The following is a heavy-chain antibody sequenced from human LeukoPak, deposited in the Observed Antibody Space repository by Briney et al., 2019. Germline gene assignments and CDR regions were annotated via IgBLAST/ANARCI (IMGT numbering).Heavy chain of an antibody. J-gene: IGHJ4*02. D-gene: IGHD2-8*01. CDR1: GFTFYDYG. Sequence: PGGSLRLSCAASGFTFYDYGMSRVRQAPGKGLEWVSGINWNGGSTGYADSVKGRFTISRDNAKNSLYLQMNSLRAEDTALYYCARVRCTNGVCYLDYWGQGTLVTVSS. V-gene: IGHV3-20*04. CDR2: INWNGGST. CDR3: ARVRCTNGVCYLDY.